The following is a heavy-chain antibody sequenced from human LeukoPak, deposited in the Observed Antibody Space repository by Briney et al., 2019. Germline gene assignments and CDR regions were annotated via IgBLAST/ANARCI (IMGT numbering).Heavy chain of an antibody. Sequence: ASVKVSCKASGGTFSSYAISWVRQAPGQGLEWMGGIIPIFGTANYAQKFQGRVTITADESTSTAYMELSSLRSDDTAVYYCAREGVVGATVFDHWGQGTLVTVSS. CDR3: AREGVVGATVFDH. CDR2: IIPIFGTA. D-gene: IGHD1-26*01. CDR1: GGTFSSYA. J-gene: IGHJ4*02. V-gene: IGHV1-69*13.